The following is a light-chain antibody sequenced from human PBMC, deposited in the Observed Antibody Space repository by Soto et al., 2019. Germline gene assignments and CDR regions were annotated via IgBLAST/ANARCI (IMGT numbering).Light chain of an antibody. CDR1: QNVNSD. V-gene: IGKV3-11*01. Sequence: EIVLTQSPGTLSLSPGERATLSCRASQNVNSDLAWYVQKPGQAPRLLIYDASNRATGIPARFSGSGSGTDFTLTISSLEPEDFAVYYCQQRSNWFTFGGGTKVDIK. CDR3: QQRSNWFT. J-gene: IGKJ4*01. CDR2: DAS.